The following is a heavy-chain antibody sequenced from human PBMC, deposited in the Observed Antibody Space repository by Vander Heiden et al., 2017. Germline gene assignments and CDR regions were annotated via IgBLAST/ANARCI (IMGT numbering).Heavy chain of an antibody. CDR2: IIPIFGTE. CDR1: GGTFSSYA. D-gene: IGHD1-26*01. Sequence: QVQLVQSGAEVKTPGSSLNVSCKASGGTFSSYAIRCVRQAPGQGLEWMGGIIPIFGTETYAQKFQGRVTITADESTSTAYMELSRLSSEDTAVYYCGRLQTWELPVSDYWCQGPLVTVSS. J-gene: IGHJ4*02. CDR3: GRLQTWELPVSDY. V-gene: IGHV1-69*01.